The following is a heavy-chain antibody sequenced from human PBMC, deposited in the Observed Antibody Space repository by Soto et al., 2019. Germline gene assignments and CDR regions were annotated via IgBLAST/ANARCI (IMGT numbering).Heavy chain of an antibody. J-gene: IGHJ4*02. CDR1: GYTFTGYY. D-gene: IGHD6-13*01. CDR2: INPNSGGT. CDR3: ARLAAAGTGNPYYFDY. V-gene: IGHV1-2*04. Sequence: ASVKVSCKASGYTFTGYYMHWVRQAPGQGLEWMGWINPNSGGTNYAQKFQGWVTMTRDTSISTAYMELSRLRSDDTAVYYCARLAAAGTGNPYYFDYWGQGTLVTVSS.